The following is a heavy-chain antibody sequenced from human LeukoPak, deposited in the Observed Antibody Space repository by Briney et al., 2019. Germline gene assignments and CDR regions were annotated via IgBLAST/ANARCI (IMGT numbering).Heavy chain of an antibody. CDR1: GFTFSNYA. CDR3: ARDPEPTNYNYYYYYYMDV. Sequence: SGGSLRLSCAASGFTFSNYAMNWVRQAPGKGLEWVANLKTDGSEKYYVDSVKGRFTISRDNAKNSLYLQMNSLRAEDTAVYYCARDPEPTNYNYYYYYYMDVWGKGTTVTVSS. D-gene: IGHD3-10*01. CDR2: LKTDGSEK. V-gene: IGHV3-7*01. J-gene: IGHJ6*03.